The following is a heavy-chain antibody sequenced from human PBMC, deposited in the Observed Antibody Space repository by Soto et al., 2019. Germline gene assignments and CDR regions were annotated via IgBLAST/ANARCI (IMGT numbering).Heavy chain of an antibody. J-gene: IGHJ6*02. V-gene: IGHV1-69*12. CDR3: ARHYGSASNYYYSGNDV. Sequence: QVQLVQSGAAVTKPGSSVKVSCKASGGTFSSYAISWVRQAPGQGLEWMGGIIPIFGTADYAQKFQGRVTITADESTSTASMELSGQRSEATAAYYCARHYGSASNYYYSGNDVWGQGTTVTFSS. D-gene: IGHD3-10*01. CDR1: GGTFSSYA. CDR2: IIPIFGTA.